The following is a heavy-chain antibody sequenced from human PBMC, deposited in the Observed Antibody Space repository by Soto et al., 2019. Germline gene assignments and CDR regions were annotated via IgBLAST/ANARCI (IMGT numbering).Heavy chain of an antibody. CDR2: MNPNGGNT. J-gene: IGHJ6*02. CDR1: GYTFTSYD. Sequence: QVQLVQSGAEVKKPGASVKVSCKASGYTFTSYDINWVRQATGQGLEWMGWMNPNGGNTGYAQKFQGRVTMTRDSSICTAYMELSSRRSEVTAVYYCARARIAVAGKVYYYYCGMDVWGQGTTVTVSS. CDR3: ARARIAVAGKVYYYYCGMDV. V-gene: IGHV1-8*01. D-gene: IGHD6-19*01.